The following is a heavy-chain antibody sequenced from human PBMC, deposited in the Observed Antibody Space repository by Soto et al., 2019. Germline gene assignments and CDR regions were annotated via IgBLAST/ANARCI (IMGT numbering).Heavy chain of an antibody. CDR3: ARVPPGGYSGYDSAFDI. CDR1: GFTFSSYG. J-gene: IGHJ3*02. Sequence: SGGSLRLSCSASGFTFSSYGMSWVRQAPGKGLEWVSAISCDGGSTSYADSVKGRFTISRDNAKNSLYLQMNSLRAEDTALYYCARVPPGGYSGYDSAFDIWGQGTTVTVSS. CDR2: ISCDGGST. D-gene: IGHD5-12*01. V-gene: IGHV3-20*04.